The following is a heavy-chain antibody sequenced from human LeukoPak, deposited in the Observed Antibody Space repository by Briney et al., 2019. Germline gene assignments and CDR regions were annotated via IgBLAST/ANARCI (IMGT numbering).Heavy chain of an antibody. D-gene: IGHD3-22*01. Sequence: SQTLSLTCTVSGGSISSGSYYWSWIRQPAGKGLEWIGRTYTSGSTNYNPSVKSRVTISVDTPKNQFSLKLSSVTAADTAVYYCARISTYSYDSSGFYIPGYFDLWGRGTLVTVSS. CDR3: ARISTYSYDSSGFYIPGYFDL. CDR2: TYTSGST. CDR1: GGSISSGSYY. V-gene: IGHV4-61*02. J-gene: IGHJ2*01.